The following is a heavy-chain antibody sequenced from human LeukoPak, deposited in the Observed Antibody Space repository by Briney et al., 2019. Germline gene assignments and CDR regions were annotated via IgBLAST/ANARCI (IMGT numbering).Heavy chain of an antibody. J-gene: IGHJ4*02. D-gene: IGHD6-19*01. V-gene: IGHV1-18*01. CDR1: GYTFTNYG. Sequence: ASVTVSCKASGYTFTNYGISWVRQAPGQGLEWMGWISAHNGNTNYAQKLQGRVSMTTDTSTGTAYMGLTNLGSDDAAVYFCARDGYGSGWHLDYWGQGTLVTVSS. CDR3: ARDGYGSGWHLDY. CDR2: ISAHNGNT.